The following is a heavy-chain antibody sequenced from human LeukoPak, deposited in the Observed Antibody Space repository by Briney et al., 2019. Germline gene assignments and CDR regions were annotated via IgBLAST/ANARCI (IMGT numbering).Heavy chain of an antibody. V-gene: IGHV4-34*01. CDR1: GGSFSGNN. Sequence: SETLSLTCAVYGGSFSGNNWNWIRQPPGKGLEWIGEINHNGATKYNPSLKSRLTISVDPSKNQFSLKLKSVTAADTAVYYCARGSPKHDSWGQGTLVTVSS. J-gene: IGHJ5*01. CDR2: INHNGAT. CDR3: ARGSPKHDS.